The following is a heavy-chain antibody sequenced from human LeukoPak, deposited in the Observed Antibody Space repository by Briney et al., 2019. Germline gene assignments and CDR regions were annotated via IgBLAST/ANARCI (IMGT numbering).Heavy chain of an antibody. D-gene: IGHD6-13*01. Sequence: GGSLRLSCAASGFTFSSYSMNWVRQAPGKGLEWVSSISSSSSYIYYADSVKGRFAISRDNAKNSLYLQMNSLRAEDTAVYYCARDRGQQPNDYWGQGTLVTVSS. V-gene: IGHV3-21*01. J-gene: IGHJ4*02. CDR1: GFTFSSYS. CDR2: ISSSSSYI. CDR3: ARDRGQQPNDY.